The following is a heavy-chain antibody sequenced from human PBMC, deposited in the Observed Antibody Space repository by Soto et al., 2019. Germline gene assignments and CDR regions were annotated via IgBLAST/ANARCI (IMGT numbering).Heavy chain of an antibody. D-gene: IGHD5-18*01. J-gene: IGHJ4*02. V-gene: IGHV4-34*01. CDR3: ARSVDTAMVVDY. CDR2: INHRGST. CDR1: GGSFSGYY. Sequence: SETLSLTCAVYGGSFSGYYWSWIRQPPGKGLEWIGEINHRGSTNYNPSLKSRVTISVDTSKNQFSLKLSSVTAADTAVYYCARSVDTAMVVDYWGQGTLVTVSS.